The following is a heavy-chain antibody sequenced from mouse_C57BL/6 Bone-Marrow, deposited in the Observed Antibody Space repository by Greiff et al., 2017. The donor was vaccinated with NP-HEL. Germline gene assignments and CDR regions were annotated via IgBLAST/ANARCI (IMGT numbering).Heavy chain of an antibody. CDR1: YTFTDYYM. CDR3: REGRQLSSWFAY. V-gene: IGHV1-83*01. CDR2: YPGSGNTY. D-gene: IGHD3-2*02. Sequence: VQVVESGPELVKPGASVKMSCKASGYTFTDYYMHWVKQKPGKGLERIGEIYPGSGNTYYNEKFKGKATLTADTSSSTAYMQLSSLTSEDSAVYFCAREGRQLSSWFAYWGQGTLVTVSA. J-gene: IGHJ3*01.